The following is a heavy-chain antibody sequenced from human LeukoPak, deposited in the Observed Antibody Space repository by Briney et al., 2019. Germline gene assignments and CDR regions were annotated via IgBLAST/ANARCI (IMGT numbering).Heavy chain of an antibody. D-gene: IGHD3-10*01. CDR1: GGSISSSSYY. CDR2: IYYSGST. CDR3: ATDRQVYGSGEYYFDY. J-gene: IGHJ4*02. V-gene: IGHV4-39*02. Sequence: SETLSLTCTVSGGSISSSSYYWGWIRQPPGKGLEWIGSIYYSGSTYYNPSLKSRVTISVDTSKNKFSLKLNSVTAADTAVYYCATDRQVYGSGEYYFDYWGQGTLVSVSS.